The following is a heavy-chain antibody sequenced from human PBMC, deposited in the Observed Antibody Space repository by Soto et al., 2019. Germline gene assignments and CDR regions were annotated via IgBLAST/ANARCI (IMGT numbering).Heavy chain of an antibody. CDR3: AKGPAYYYDSSGYLDY. V-gene: IGHV3-23*01. CDR1: GLTFSSYA. CDR2: VSGSGGST. Sequence: EVQLLESGGGLVQPGGSLRLSYAASGLTFSSYAMSWVRQAPGKGLEWVSAVSGSGGSTNYAGSVKGRFTISRDKSKNTLYLQMNSLRAEDTAVYYCAKGPAYYYDSSGYLDYWGQGTLVTVSS. J-gene: IGHJ4*02. D-gene: IGHD3-22*01.